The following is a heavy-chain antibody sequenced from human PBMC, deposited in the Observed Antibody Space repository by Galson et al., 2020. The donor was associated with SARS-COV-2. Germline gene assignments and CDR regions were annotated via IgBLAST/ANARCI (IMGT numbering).Heavy chain of an antibody. J-gene: IGHJ6*02. CDR3: ARDEGIRGYNYGRLYYGMDV. V-gene: IGHV3-21*01. D-gene: IGHD5-18*01. CDR2: ISTSSRYT. Sequence: NSGGSLRLSCAASGFPFSTYSMNWVRLAPGKGLEWVSSISTSSRYTNYADSVKGRFSISRDNPRNSLYLQMNSLRAEDTAVYYCARDEGIRGYNYGRLYYGMDVWGQGTTVTVSS. CDR1: GFPFSTYS.